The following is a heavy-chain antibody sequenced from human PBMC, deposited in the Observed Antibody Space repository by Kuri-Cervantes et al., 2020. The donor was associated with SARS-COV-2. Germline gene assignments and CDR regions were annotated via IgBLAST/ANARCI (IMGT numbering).Heavy chain of an antibody. CDR2: INHSGST. CDR1: GGSISSGSYY. V-gene: IGHV4-61*10. J-gene: IGHJ4*02. Sequence: GSLRLSCTVSGGSISSGSYYWSWIRQPAGKGLEWIGEINHSGSTNHNPSLKSRVTISVDTSKNQFSLKLSSVTAADTAVYYCARGRSPGYWGQGTLVTVSS. CDR3: ARGRSPGY.